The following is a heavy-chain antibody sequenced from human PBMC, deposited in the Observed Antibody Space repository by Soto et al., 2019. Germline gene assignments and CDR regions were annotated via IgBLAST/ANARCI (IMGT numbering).Heavy chain of an antibody. CDR1: GFAFSTYA. CDR2: ISYDGSYK. CDR3: ARDGPSYYGRGRLDY. D-gene: IGHD3-10*01. J-gene: IGHJ4*02. V-gene: IGHV3-30-3*01. Sequence: QVQLLDSGGGVVQPGRSLRLSCAASGFAFSTYAMHWVRQAPGKGLEWVAVISYDGSYKYYADSVKGRFTFSRDNSKNTLYLQMNSLRADDTAVYYCARDGPSYYGRGRLDYWGQGVPVTVSS.